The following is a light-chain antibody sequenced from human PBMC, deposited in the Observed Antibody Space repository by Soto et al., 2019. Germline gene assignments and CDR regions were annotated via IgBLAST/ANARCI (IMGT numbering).Light chain of an antibody. J-gene: IGLJ1*01. Sequence: QSVLTQPASLSGSPGQSITISCTGSSSDVGSDNYVSWYQQHPGKAPKLMISEGSNRPSGVSSRFSGSKSGNTASLTISGLQAEDEDDYYCSSYTSSSTVFGTGTKVTVL. CDR1: SSDVGSDNY. V-gene: IGLV2-14*01. CDR2: EGS. CDR3: SSYTSSSTV.